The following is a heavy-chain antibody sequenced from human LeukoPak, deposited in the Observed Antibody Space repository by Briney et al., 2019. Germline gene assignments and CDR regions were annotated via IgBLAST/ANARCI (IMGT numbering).Heavy chain of an antibody. CDR2: IRSRSTAT. Sequence: PGGSLRLSCVASGFAFSDNNMNWVRQAPGKGLEWVAHIRSRSTATYYADSVEGRFTISRDDASNSVYLQMNSLRDEDTAVYYCASPVALPPGYWGQGTLVTVSS. J-gene: IGHJ4*02. CDR3: ASPVALPPGY. CDR1: GFAFSDNN. D-gene: IGHD6-13*01. V-gene: IGHV3-48*02.